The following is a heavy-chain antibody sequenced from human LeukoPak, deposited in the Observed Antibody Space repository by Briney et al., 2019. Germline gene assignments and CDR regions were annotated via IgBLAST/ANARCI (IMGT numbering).Heavy chain of an antibody. CDR2: IYHSGST. D-gene: IGHD3-3*01. CDR3: ARDEWPRGAFDI. J-gene: IGHJ3*02. CDR1: GGSISSGGYS. Sequence: SQTLSLTCAVSGGSISSGGYSWSWIRQPPGTGLEWIGYIYHSGSTYYNPSLKSRVTISVDRSKNQFSLKLSSVTAADTAVYYCARDEWPRGAFDIWGQGTMVTVSS. V-gene: IGHV4-30-2*01.